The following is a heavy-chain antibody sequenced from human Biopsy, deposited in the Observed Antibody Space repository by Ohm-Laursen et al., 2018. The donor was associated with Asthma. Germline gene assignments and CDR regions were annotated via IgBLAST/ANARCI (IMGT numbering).Heavy chain of an antibody. J-gene: IGHJ4*02. CDR2: IFYSGAT. V-gene: IGHV4-61*01. CDR1: GGSVSSDKYY. Sequence: GTLSLTCSVSGGSVSSDKYYWSWIRRPPGKGLEWIAYIFYSGATNYNPALKSRVAQSIDTSKSQFSLRLNSLSAADTAVYYCARGTIVAGIDYWGRGTLVTVSS. CDR3: ARGTIVAGIDY. D-gene: IGHD5-12*01.